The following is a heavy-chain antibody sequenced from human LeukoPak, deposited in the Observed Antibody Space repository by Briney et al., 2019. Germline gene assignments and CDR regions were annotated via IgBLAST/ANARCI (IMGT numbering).Heavy chain of an antibody. Sequence: PSETLSLTCAVYGGSFSGYYWSWIRQPPGKGLEWIGEINHSGSTNYNPSLKSRVTISVDTSKNQFSLKLSSVTAADTAVYYCARGRITIFGVVTPLGANWFDPWGQGTLVTVSS. CDR2: INHSGST. V-gene: IGHV4-34*01. D-gene: IGHD3-3*01. J-gene: IGHJ5*02. CDR1: GGSFSGYY. CDR3: ARGRITIFGVVTPLGANWFDP.